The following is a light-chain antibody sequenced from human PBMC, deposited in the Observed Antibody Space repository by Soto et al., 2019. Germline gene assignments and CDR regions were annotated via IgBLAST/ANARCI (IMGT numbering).Light chain of an antibody. CDR3: CSFAVSTAL. Sequence: QSALTQPASVSGSPGQSITISCTGTSSDVGNYNLVSWYQQVPGKVPKLIIYEVIQRPSGVSNRFSGSKSGNTASLTISGLQPEDGGDYSCCSFAVSTALFGGGTKLPFL. CDR1: SSDVGNYNL. V-gene: IGLV2-23*02. J-gene: IGLJ2*01. CDR2: EVI.